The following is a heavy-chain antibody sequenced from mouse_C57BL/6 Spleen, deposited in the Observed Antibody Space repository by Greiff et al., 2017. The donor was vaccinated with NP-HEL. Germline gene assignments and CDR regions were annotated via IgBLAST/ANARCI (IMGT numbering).Heavy chain of an antibody. J-gene: IGHJ4*01. Sequence: QVQLQQPGAELVKPGASVKLSCKASGYTFTSYWMQWVKQRPGQGLEWIGEIDPSDSYTNYNQKFKGKATLTVDTSSSTAYMQLSSLTSEDSAVCYCASGGHAMDYWGQGTSVTVSS. CDR1: GYTFTSYW. V-gene: IGHV1-50*01. CDR2: IDPSDSYT. CDR3: ASGGHAMDY.